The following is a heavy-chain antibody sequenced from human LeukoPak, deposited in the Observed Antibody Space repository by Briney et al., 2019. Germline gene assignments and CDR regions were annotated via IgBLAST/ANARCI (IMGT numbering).Heavy chain of an antibody. D-gene: IGHD5-12*01. V-gene: IGHV3-11*01. CDR3: ARARGYSAYEFDY. Sequence: PGGSLRLSCAASGFTFSDYYMSWIRQAPGKGLEWVSYISSSGSSINYADSVKGRFTMSRDNAKKSLYLQMNSLRAEDTAVYYCARARGYSAYEFDYWGQGTLVTVSS. CDR2: ISSSGSSI. CDR1: GFTFSDYY. J-gene: IGHJ4*02.